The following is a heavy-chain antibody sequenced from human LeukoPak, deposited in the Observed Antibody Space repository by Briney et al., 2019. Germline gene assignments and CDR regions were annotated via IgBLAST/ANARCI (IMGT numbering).Heavy chain of an antibody. V-gene: IGHV4-39*07. D-gene: IGHD6-19*01. CDR3: ASGTIAVAGIFDY. Sequence: PSETLSLTCTVSSGSISSSSYYWGWIRQPPGKGLEWIGSIYYSGSTYYNPSLKSRVTISVDTSKNQFSLKLSSVTAADTAVYYCASGTIAVAGIFDYWGQGILVTVSS. CDR2: IYYSGST. J-gene: IGHJ4*02. CDR1: SGSISSSSYY.